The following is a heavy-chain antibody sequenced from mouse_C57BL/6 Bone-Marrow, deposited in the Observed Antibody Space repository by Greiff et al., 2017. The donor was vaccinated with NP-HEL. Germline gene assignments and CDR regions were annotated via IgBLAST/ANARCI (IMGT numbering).Heavy chain of an antibody. CDR3: ASFYDHYYYAMDY. CDR2: ISSGGSYT. V-gene: IGHV5-6*01. CDR1: GFTFSSYG. D-gene: IGHD2-3*01. J-gene: IGHJ4*01. Sequence: EVQGVESGGDLVKPGGSLKLSCAASGFTFSSYGMSWVRQTPDKRLEWVATISSGGSYTYYPDSVKGRFTISRDNAKNTLYLQMSSLKSEDTAMYYCASFYDHYYYAMDYWGQGTSVTVSS.